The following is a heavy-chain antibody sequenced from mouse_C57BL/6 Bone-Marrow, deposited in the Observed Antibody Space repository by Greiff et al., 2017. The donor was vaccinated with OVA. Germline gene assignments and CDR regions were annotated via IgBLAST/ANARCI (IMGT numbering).Heavy chain of an antibody. V-gene: IGHV7-1*01. J-gene: IGHJ3*01. D-gene: IGHD1-1*01. Sequence: EVKVVESGGGLVQSGRSLRLSCATSGFTFSDFYMEWVRQAPGKGLEWIAASRNKANDYTTEYSASVKGRFIVSRDTSQSILYLQMNALRAEDTAIYYCARDADYGSSGGFAYWGQGTLVTVSA. CDR3: ARDADYGSSGGFAY. CDR2: SRNKANDYTT. CDR1: GFTFSDFY.